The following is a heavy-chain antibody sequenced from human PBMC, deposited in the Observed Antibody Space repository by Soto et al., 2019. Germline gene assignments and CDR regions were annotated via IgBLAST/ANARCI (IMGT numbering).Heavy chain of an antibody. Sequence: GGSLRLSCAASGFTFSSYGMHWVRQAPGKGLEWVAVISYDGSNKYYADSVKGRFTISRDNSKNTLYLQMNSLRAEDTAVYYCTRPGYSNYDSDSWGQGTLVTVSS. J-gene: IGHJ4*02. CDR2: ISYDGSNK. CDR3: TRPGYSNYDSDS. D-gene: IGHD5-12*01. CDR1: GFTFSSYG. V-gene: IGHV3-30*03.